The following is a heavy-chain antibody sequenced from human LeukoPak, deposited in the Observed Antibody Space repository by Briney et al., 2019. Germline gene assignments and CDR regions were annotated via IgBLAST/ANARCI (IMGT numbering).Heavy chain of an antibody. V-gene: IGHV4-38-2*02. CDR1: GYSISSGYY. CDR3: ARVNGYNLIDY. Sequence: SETLSLTCTVSGYSISSGYYWGWVRQPPGKGLEWIGSIYHSGSTYYNPSLKSRVTISVDTSKNQFSLKLSSVTAADTAVYYCARVNGYNLIDYWGQGTLVTVSS. CDR2: IYHSGST. D-gene: IGHD5-24*01. J-gene: IGHJ4*02.